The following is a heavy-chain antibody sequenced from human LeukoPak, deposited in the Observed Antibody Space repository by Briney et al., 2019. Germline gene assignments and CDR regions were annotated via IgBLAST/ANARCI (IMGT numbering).Heavy chain of an antibody. D-gene: IGHD5-18*01. CDR3: ARNIQLWPGVVDY. Sequence: GESLKISCKGSGYSFTSYWIGWVRQTPGKGVEWMGIIYPGDSDTRYSPSFQGQVTISADKSISTAYLQWSSLKASDTAMYYCARNIQLWPGVVDYWGQGTLVTVSS. CDR1: GYSFTSYW. J-gene: IGHJ4*02. V-gene: IGHV5-51*01. CDR2: IYPGDSDT.